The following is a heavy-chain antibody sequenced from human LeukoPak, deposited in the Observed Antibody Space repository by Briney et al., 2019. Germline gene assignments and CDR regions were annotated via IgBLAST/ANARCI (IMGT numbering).Heavy chain of an antibody. CDR3: ARAQWRRPDY. J-gene: IGHJ4*02. Sequence: SGGSLRLSCAASEFTFSGYWMSWIRQAPGKGLEWVATIKQDGSETDYVDSVKGRFTISRDNAKNSLYLQMNSLRIEDTAVYYCARAQWRRPDYWGQGTLVTVSS. D-gene: IGHD5-12*01. CDR1: EFTFSGYW. V-gene: IGHV3-7*02. CDR2: IKQDGSET.